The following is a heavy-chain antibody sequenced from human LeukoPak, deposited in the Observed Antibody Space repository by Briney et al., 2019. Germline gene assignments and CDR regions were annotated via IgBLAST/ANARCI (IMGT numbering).Heavy chain of an antibody. CDR3: ATHLAAAEYFQH. D-gene: IGHD6-13*01. Sequence: SVKVSCKASGGTFSSYAISWVRQAPGQGLEWMGGIIPIFGTANYAQKFQGRVTITTDESTSTAYMELSSLRSEDTAVYYCATHLAAAEYFQHWGQGTLVTVSS. CDR2: IIPIFGTA. V-gene: IGHV1-69*05. CDR1: GGTFSSYA. J-gene: IGHJ1*01.